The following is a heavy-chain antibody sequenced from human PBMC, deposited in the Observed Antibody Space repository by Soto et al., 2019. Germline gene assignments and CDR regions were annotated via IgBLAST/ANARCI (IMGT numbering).Heavy chain of an antibody. CDR1: GGSILSDDYY. CDR2: VYYTGST. V-gene: IGHV4-30-4*01. CDR3: ARDRSNSPDLLDS. J-gene: IGHJ4*02. D-gene: IGHD1-1*01. Sequence: PSATLSLTCAVSGGSILSDDYYWTCIRHPPGGGLEWIGHVYYTGSTSYSPSLKSRLTISVDTSKNQFSLRLNSVSAADTAVYYCARDRSNSPDLLDSWGRGTLVTVSS.